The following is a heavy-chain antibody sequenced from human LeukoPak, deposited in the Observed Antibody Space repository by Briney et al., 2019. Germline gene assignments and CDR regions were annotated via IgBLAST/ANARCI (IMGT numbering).Heavy chain of an antibody. J-gene: IGHJ4*02. Sequence: GGSLRLSCAASGFTFSSYVMSWVRQAPGKGLEWVSSFSGTVGSTYYADSVKGRFTISRDSYKNTLYLQMNSLRAEDTAVYYCAKGKNAYGSSSNDYWGQGSLVTVSS. V-gene: IGHV3-23*01. D-gene: IGHD6-13*01. CDR2: FSGTVGST. CDR3: AKGKNAYGSSSNDY. CDR1: GFTFSSYV.